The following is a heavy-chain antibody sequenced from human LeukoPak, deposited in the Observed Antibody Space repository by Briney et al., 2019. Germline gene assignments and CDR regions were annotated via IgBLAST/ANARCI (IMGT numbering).Heavy chain of an antibody. Sequence: GASVKVSCKASGYTFTGYYMHWVRQAPGQGLEWMGWINPNSGGTNYAQKFQVRGTMTRDTSISTAYMELSRLRSDDTALYYCARDTIMVRGVPRGLGYWGQGTLATVSS. CDR2: INPNSGGT. V-gene: IGHV1-2*02. J-gene: IGHJ4*02. D-gene: IGHD3-10*01. CDR1: GYTFTGYY. CDR3: ARDTIMVRGVPRGLGY.